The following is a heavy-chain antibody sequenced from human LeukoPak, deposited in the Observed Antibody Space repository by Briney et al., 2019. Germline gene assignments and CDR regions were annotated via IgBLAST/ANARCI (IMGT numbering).Heavy chain of an antibody. V-gene: IGHV5-51*01. J-gene: IGHJ3*02. Sequence: GESLKISCKSSGYSFTKYWIGWVRQMPGKDLEWMGIILPSDSDTRYSPSFQGQVTISADKSINTAYLQWSSLKASDTAIYYCAKHFQGNAFDIWGQGTMVTVSS. CDR2: ILPSDSDT. CDR1: GYSFTKYW. CDR3: AKHFQGNAFDI.